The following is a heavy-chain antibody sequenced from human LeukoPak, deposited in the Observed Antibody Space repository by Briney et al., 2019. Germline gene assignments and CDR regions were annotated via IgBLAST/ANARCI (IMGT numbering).Heavy chain of an antibody. Sequence: SETLSLTCTVSGGSISSSSYYWGWIRQPPGKGLEWIGSIYYSGSTYYNPSLKSRVTISVDTSKNQFSLKLSSVTAADTAVYYCASQGRYSSRSYYHMDVWGKGTTVTVSS. D-gene: IGHD6-13*01. CDR2: IYYSGST. CDR1: GGSISSSSYY. V-gene: IGHV4-39*01. J-gene: IGHJ6*03. CDR3: ASQGRYSSRSYYHMDV.